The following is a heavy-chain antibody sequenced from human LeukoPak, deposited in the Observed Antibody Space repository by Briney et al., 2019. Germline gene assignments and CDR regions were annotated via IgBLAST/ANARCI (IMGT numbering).Heavy chain of an antibody. CDR2: ISGSGGST. J-gene: IGHJ4*02. V-gene: IGHV3-23*01. D-gene: IGHD3-3*01. CDR1: GFTFSSYA. Sequence: GGSLRLSCAASGFTFSSYAMSWVRQAPGKGLEWVSAISGSGGSTYYADSVKGRFTISRDNSKNTLYLQMNSLRAEDTAVYYCAKRGLYDFWSGYFDWGQGTLVTVSS. CDR3: AKRGLYDFWSGYFD.